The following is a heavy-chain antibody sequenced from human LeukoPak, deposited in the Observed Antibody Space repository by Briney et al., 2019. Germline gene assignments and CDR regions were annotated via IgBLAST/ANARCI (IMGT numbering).Heavy chain of an antibody. J-gene: IGHJ4*02. D-gene: IGHD3-22*01. CDR2: ISYDGSNK. CDR3: TTYYYDSTSDFGY. Sequence: PGGSLRLSCAASGFTFSSYAMHWVRQAPGKGLEWVAVISYDGSNKYYADSVKGRFTISRDNSKNTLYLQMNSLKTEDTAVYYCTTYYYDSTSDFGYWGQGTLVTVSS. V-gene: IGHV3-30-3*01. CDR1: GFTFSSYA.